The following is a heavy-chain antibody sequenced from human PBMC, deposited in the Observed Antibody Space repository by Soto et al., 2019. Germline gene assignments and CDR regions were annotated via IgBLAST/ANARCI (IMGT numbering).Heavy chain of an antibody. CDR1: GGSVNDYY. V-gene: IGHV4-34*01. Sequence: SETLSLTGAVYGGSVNDYYWNWIRQPPGKGLERIGESNHTAGTHYNPSLKCRVTMSVDTSKNQFSLRLSSVTAADTAIYYCATRITVFGLLIPPFDPWRQRTQVTVCS. J-gene: IGHJ5*02. D-gene: IGHD3-3*01. CDR3: ATRITVFGLLIPPFDP. CDR2: SNHTAGT.